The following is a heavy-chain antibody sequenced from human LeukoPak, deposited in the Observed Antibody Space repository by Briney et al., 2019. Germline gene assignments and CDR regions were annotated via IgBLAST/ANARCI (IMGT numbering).Heavy chain of an antibody. V-gene: IGHV3-30*01. CDR2: ISYDGSNK. J-gene: IGHJ4*02. D-gene: IGHD3-22*01. CDR1: GYTFTGYY. Sequence: SCKASGYTFTGYYMHWVRQAPGKGLEWVAVISYDGSNKYYADSVKGRFTISRDNSKNTLYLQMNSLRAEDTAVYYCARDPWKLAYDSSGLNYWGQGTLVTVSS. CDR3: ARDPWKLAYDSSGLNY.